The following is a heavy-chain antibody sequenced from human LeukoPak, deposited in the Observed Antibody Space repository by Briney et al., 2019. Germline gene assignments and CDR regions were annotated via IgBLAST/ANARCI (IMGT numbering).Heavy chain of an antibody. J-gene: IGHJ4*02. CDR3: AGGMGSGWRPYYFDY. CDR2: IKQDGSEK. Sequence: GGSLRLSCAASGFTFSSDWMSWVRQAPGKGLEWVANIKQDGSEKYYVDSVKGRFTISRDNAKNSLYLQMNSLRAEDTAVYYCAGGMGSGWRPYYFDYWGQGTLVTVSS. D-gene: IGHD6-19*01. V-gene: IGHV3-7*01. CDR1: GFTFSSDW.